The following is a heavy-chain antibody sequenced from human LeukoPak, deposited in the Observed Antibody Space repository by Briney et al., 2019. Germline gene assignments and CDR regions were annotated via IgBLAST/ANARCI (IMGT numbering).Heavy chain of an antibody. J-gene: IGHJ4*02. Sequence: PGGSLRLSCAASGFTFSAYWMHWVRQAPGKGLEGVSYISSSSSYTNYADSVKGRFTISRDNAKNSLYLQMNSLRAEDTAVYYCARTNSGSTRDEYFDYWGQGTLVTVSS. CDR2: ISSSSSYT. CDR3: ARTNSGSTRDEYFDY. V-gene: IGHV3-11*06. D-gene: IGHD1-26*01. CDR1: GFTFSAYW.